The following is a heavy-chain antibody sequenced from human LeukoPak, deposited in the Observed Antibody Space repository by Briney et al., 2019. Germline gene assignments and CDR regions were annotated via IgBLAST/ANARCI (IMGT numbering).Heavy chain of an antibody. CDR3: ARGHDYGDLEIPLGY. J-gene: IGHJ4*02. Sequence: PGGSLRLSCAASGFTFSDYYMSWIRQAPGKGLEWVSYISSSSSYTNYADSVKGRFTISRDNAKNSLYLQMNSLRAEDTAVYYCARGHDYGDLEIPLGYWGQGTLVTVSS. V-gene: IGHV3-11*06. D-gene: IGHD4-17*01. CDR1: GFTFSDYY. CDR2: ISSSSSYT.